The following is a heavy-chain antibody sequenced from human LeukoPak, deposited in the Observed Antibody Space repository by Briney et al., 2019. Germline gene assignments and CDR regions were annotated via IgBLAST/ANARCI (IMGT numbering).Heavy chain of an antibody. CDR2: IKYDGSTS. CDR1: GFTFTTYW. J-gene: IGHJ4*02. D-gene: IGHD3-16*02. CDR3: ARGALYQYYLDY. V-gene: IGHV3-74*01. Sequence: GGSLRLSCEASGFTFTTYWIHWVRQGPGKGLVWVSRIKYDGSTSNYADSVKGRFTISRDNAKNTVYLQMNSLRVEDTAVYYCARGALYQYYLDYWGQGTLVTVSS.